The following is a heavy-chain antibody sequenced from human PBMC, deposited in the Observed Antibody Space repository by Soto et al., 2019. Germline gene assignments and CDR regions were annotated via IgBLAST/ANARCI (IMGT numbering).Heavy chain of an antibody. Sequence: GGSLRLSCAASGFTFSSYSMNWVRQAPGKGLEWVSSISSSSSYIYYADSVKGRFTISRDNAKNSLYLQMNSLRAEDTAVYYWARDEGAAPKGIDDWGKGTLVTVSS. CDR2: ISSSSSYI. V-gene: IGHV3-21*01. CDR3: ARDEGAAPKGIDD. CDR1: GFTFSSYS. D-gene: IGHD1-26*01. J-gene: IGHJ4*02.